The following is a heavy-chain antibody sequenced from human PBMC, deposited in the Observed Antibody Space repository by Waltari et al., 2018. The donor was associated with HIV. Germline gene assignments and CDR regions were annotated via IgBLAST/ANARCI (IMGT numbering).Heavy chain of an antibody. CDR3: AGFLEWSTPLDYFDY. J-gene: IGHJ4*02. CDR2: ISGSGGST. D-gene: IGHD3-3*01. V-gene: IGHV3-23*01. Sequence: EVQLLESGGGLVQPGGSLRLSCAASGFTFSSSAMSWVRQAPGKGLEGVSAISGSGGSTHYADSGKGRFTISRDNSKSTLYLQMNSLRAEDTAVYYCAGFLEWSTPLDYFDYWGQGTLVTVSS. CDR1: GFTFSSSA.